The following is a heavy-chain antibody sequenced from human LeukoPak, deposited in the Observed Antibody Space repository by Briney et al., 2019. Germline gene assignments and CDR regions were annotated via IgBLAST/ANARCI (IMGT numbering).Heavy chain of an antibody. Sequence: ASVKVSCKASGYTFTGYYMHWVRQAPGQGLEWMGWINPNSGGTNYAQKFQGRVTMTRDTSISTAYMEQSRLRSDDTAVYYCARTYYGGNSFFDYWGQGTLVTVSS. J-gene: IGHJ4*02. CDR2: INPNSGGT. CDR3: ARTYYGGNSFFDY. D-gene: IGHD4-23*01. V-gene: IGHV1-2*02. CDR1: GYTFTGYY.